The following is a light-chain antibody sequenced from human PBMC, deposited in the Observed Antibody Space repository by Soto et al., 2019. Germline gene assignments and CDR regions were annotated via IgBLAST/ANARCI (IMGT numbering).Light chain of an antibody. CDR1: QSVTNNY. CDR2: GAS. V-gene: IGKV3-20*01. Sequence: EIVMTQSPATHSHSSGPRPALYCXXSQSVTNNYLAWCQQKPGQAPRVIMYGASRRATGIPDRFSGGGSGTDFTLTISRLEPEDFAVYFCQQYAGPPTTFGQGTRLEI. J-gene: IGKJ5*01. CDR3: QQYAGPPTT.